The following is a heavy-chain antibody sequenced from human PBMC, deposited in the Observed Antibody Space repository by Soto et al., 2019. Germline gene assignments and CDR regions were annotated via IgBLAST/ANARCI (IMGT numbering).Heavy chain of an antibody. CDR2: ISGSGGST. Sequence: GGSLRLSCAASGFTFSSYAMSWVRQAPGKGLEWVSAISGSGGSTYYADSVKGRFTISRDNSKNTLYLQMNSLRAEDTAVYYCAKDGWVSGRGWYGLSKYYYGMDVWGQGTTVTVSS. J-gene: IGHJ6*02. CDR3: AKDGWVSGRGWYGLSKYYYGMDV. D-gene: IGHD6-19*01. V-gene: IGHV3-23*01. CDR1: GFTFSSYA.